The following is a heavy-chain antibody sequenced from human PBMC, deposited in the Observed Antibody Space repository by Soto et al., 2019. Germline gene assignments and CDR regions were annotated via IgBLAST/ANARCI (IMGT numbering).Heavy chain of an antibody. CDR2: IFADDGE. D-gene: IGHD2-21*01. J-gene: IGHJ3*02. CDR3: ITTSERYFYGGGHTDSFEI. Sequence: QVTLKESGPVLVKPTETLTLTCTVSGFSFSNAKMGVSWVRQPPGKALEWLAHIFADDGEAYSPYRRSRLTIPNDTSRTQVVLTMPNMDPVDTCTYYCITTSERYFYGGGHTDSFEICGQWTMVTVSS. V-gene: IGHV2-26*01. CDR1: GFSFSNAKMG.